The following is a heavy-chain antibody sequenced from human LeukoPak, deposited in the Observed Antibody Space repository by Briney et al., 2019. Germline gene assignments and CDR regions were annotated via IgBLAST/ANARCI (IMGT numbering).Heavy chain of an antibody. D-gene: IGHD2-21*02. CDR2: ISGSGGST. CDR1: GFTFSSYA. J-gene: IGHJ3*02. V-gene: IGHV3-23*01. Sequence: GGSLRLSCAVSGFTFSSYAMSWVGQAPGKGLEWVSTISGSGGSTYYADSVKGRFTISRDNSKNTLYLQMNSLRAEDTAIYYCAKIVVVTATGDAFDIWGQGTVLTVSS. CDR3: AKIVVVTATGDAFDI.